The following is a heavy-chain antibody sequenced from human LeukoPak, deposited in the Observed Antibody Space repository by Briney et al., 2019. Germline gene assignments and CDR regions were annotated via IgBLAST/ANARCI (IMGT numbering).Heavy chain of an antibody. CDR3: AKVNDLGDFDY. J-gene: IGHJ4*02. Sequence: GGSLRLSCAASGFTFSRHWMHWVRQAPGKGLVWVSRINSDGSSTSYADSVKGRFTISRDNAKNTLYLQVNSLRAEDTAVYYCAKVNDLGDFDYWGQGTLVTVSS. D-gene: IGHD1-1*01. CDR2: INSDGSST. V-gene: IGHV3-74*01. CDR1: GFTFSRHW.